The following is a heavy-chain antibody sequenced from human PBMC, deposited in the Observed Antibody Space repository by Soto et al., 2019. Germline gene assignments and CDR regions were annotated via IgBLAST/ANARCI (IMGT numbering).Heavy chain of an antibody. J-gene: IGHJ4*02. CDR2: IYYSGST. V-gene: IGHV4-31*03. Sequence: QVQLQESGPGLAKPSQTLSLTCTVSGGSISSGGYYWSWIRQHPGKGLEWIGYIYYSGSTYYNPSLKRRVTISVDTSKNQFSLKLSSVTAADTAVYYCARTRVATFFWMDHNSPENSYYFDYWGQGTLVTVSS. CDR3: ARTRVATFFWMDHNSPENSYYFDY. D-gene: IGHD5-12*01. CDR1: GGSISSGGYY.